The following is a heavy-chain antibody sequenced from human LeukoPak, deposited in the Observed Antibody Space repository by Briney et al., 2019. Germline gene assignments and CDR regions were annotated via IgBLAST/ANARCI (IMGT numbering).Heavy chain of an antibody. J-gene: IGHJ4*02. CDR3: ARESPYSSSWFDN. Sequence: ASVKVSCKASGYTLTDYYLHWVRQAPGQGLEWMGWINPKDGGTNYAQKFRGRVTMTTDTSITTAYMDLNSLRSGDTAVYYCARESPYSSSWFDNWGQGTLVTVSS. CDR2: INPKDGGT. V-gene: IGHV1-2*02. D-gene: IGHD6-13*01. CDR1: GYTLTDYY.